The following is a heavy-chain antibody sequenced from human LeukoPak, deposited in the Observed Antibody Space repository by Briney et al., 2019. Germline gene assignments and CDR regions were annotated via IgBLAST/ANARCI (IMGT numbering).Heavy chain of an antibody. CDR1: GFTFGSYS. Sequence: PGGSLRLSCAASGFTFGSYSMNWVRQAPGKGLEWIAHISSTTRTIYYADSVRGRFTISRDNAKNTLYLDMNSLRAEDTAVYYCAKVSSFGVVYYYYYYMDVWGKGTTVTVSS. V-gene: IGHV3-48*01. CDR2: ISSTTRTI. D-gene: IGHD3-3*01. J-gene: IGHJ6*03. CDR3: AKVSSFGVVYYYYYYMDV.